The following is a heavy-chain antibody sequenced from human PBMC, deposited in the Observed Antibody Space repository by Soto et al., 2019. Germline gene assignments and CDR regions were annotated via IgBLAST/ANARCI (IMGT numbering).Heavy chain of an antibody. CDR2: IYHSGST. CDR1: GDSISSGGSS. Sequence: QLQLQESGSGLVKPSQTLSLTCAVSGDSISSGGSSWSWIRQPPGKGLEWIGYIYHSGSTYYNPSLTSRVTISVDRSKNQFSLRLSSVTAADTAVYYCAGSYGSGSYYPDYWGQGTLVTVSS. J-gene: IGHJ4*02. V-gene: IGHV4-30-2*01. D-gene: IGHD3-10*01. CDR3: AGSYGSGSYYPDY.